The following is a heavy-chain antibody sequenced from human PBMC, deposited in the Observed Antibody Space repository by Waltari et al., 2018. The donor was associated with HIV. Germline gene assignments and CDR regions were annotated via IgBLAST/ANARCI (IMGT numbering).Heavy chain of an antibody. J-gene: IGHJ4*02. CDR1: GYSFSTFW. Sequence: QLVQSGAEVKKPGESLRISCKGSGYSFSTFWIAWVRQMPGKGLEWVGIIHPGDSDTRYSPSLQGQVTISVDKSINTAYLQWNSLKASDTAMYYCARHSYNNGWPPYDFDYWGQGTLVTVSS. D-gene: IGHD6-19*01. CDR3: ARHSYNNGWPPYDFDY. CDR2: IHPGDSDT. V-gene: IGHV5-51*01.